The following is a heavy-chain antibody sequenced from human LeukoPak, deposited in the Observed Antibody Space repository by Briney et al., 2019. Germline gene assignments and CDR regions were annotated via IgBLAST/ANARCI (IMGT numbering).Heavy chain of an antibody. Sequence: GGSLRLSCAGSGFSFSTYSMNWVRQAPGKGLEWVSGITGSGANTYYADSVKGRFTISRDNSKNTLYLRMNSLRAEDTAVYYCYYYDSSGFYPQTKLDYWGQGTLVTVSS. D-gene: IGHD3-22*01. J-gene: IGHJ4*02. CDR3: YYYDSSGFYPQTKLDY. CDR1: GFSFSTYS. V-gene: IGHV3-23*01. CDR2: ITGSGANT.